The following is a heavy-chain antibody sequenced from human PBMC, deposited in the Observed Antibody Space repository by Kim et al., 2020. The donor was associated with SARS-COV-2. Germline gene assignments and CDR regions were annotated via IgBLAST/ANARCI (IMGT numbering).Heavy chain of an antibody. CDR1: GFTFSSYG. Sequence: GGSLRLSCEASGFTFSSYGMHWVRQAPGKGLEWVAVIWYDGSNKYYADSVKGRFTISRDNSKNTLYLQMNSLRAEDTAVYYCAREIPAHDYSIYGMDVWGQGTTVTVSS. V-gene: IGHV3-33*01. CDR2: IWYDGSNK. CDR3: AREIPAHDYSIYGMDV. D-gene: IGHD4-4*01. J-gene: IGHJ6*02.